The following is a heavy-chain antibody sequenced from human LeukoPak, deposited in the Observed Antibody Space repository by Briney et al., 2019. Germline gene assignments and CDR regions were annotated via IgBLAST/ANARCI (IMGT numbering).Heavy chain of an antibody. Sequence: GASVKVSCKASGYTFTGYYMHWVRQAPGQGLEWMGWINPDSGGTNFAQKFQGRVTMTRDTFISTAYMGLSRLRSDDTAVYYCATQRGSYLWGTDFDYWGQGTLVTVSS. CDR2: INPDSGGT. CDR3: ATQRGSYLWGTDFDY. V-gene: IGHV1-2*02. D-gene: IGHD3-16*01. J-gene: IGHJ4*02. CDR1: GYTFTGYY.